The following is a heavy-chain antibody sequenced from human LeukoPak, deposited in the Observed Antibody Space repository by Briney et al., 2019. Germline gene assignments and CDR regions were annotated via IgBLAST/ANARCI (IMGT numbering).Heavy chain of an antibody. CDR1: GFTFSSYV. V-gene: IGHV3-30*04. J-gene: IGHJ4*02. D-gene: IGHD2-2*01. CDR2: ISYDGSNE. CDR3: AKDGGYCSSTSCHTKYYFDY. Sequence: GGSLRLSCAASGFTFSSYVMHWVRQAPGKGLEWVAIISYDGSNEYYADSVKGRFTISRDNSKNTLYLQMNSLRAEDTAVYYCAKDGGYCSSTSCHTKYYFDYWGQGTLVTVSS.